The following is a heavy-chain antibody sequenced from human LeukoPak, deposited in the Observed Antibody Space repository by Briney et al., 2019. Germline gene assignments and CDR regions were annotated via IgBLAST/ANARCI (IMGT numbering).Heavy chain of an antibody. D-gene: IGHD2-15*01. Sequence: ASVKVSCKASGYTFTNYDVNWVRQATGQGLEWMGWMNPNSGYTGHAQKFQGRVTMTRNTSISTAYMELSSLGSKDTAVYYCARGPAASHRNWFDPWGQGTLVTVSS. CDR1: GYTFTNYD. J-gene: IGHJ5*02. CDR2: MNPNSGYT. CDR3: ARGPAASHRNWFDP. V-gene: IGHV1-8*01.